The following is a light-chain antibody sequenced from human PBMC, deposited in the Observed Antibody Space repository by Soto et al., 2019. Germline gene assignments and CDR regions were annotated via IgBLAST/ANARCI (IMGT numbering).Light chain of an antibody. CDR2: DVS. CDR1: SSDVGGYNY. Sequence: QSVLTQPASVSGSPGQSITISCTGTSSDVGGYNYVSWYQQHPGKAPKLLIFDVSYRPSGVSDRFSGSKSGNTASLTISGLQAEDEADYHCSSYTSNSPPVVFGGGTKVTVL. CDR3: SSYTSNSPPVV. V-gene: IGLV2-14*03. J-gene: IGLJ2*01.